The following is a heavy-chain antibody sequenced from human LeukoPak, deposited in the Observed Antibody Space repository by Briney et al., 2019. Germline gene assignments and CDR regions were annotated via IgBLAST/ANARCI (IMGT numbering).Heavy chain of an antibody. Sequence: ASVTVSCKASGYTFTSYYMHWVRQAPGQGLEWMGIINPSGGSTSYAQKFQGRVTMTRDTSTSTVYMELSSLRSGDTAVYYCARDYSRYCSGGSCYSRQGYFDYWGQGTLVTVSS. CDR2: INPSGGST. CDR3: ARDYSRYCSGGSCYSRQGYFDY. J-gene: IGHJ4*02. V-gene: IGHV1-46*01. D-gene: IGHD2-15*01. CDR1: GYTFTSYY.